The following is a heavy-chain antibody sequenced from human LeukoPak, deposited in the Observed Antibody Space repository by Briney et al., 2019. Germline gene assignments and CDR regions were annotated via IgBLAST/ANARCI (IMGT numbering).Heavy chain of an antibody. CDR3: AKDWVYYYDSSGYLSDDY. Sequence: GGSLRLSCAASGFTFSSYGMHWVRQAPGKGLEWVAFIRYDGSNKYYADSVKGRFTISRDNSKNTLYLQMNSLRAEDTAVYYCAKDWVYYYDSSGYLSDDYWGQGPLVTVSS. CDR1: GFTFSSYG. V-gene: IGHV3-30*02. CDR2: IRYDGSNK. D-gene: IGHD3-22*01. J-gene: IGHJ4*02.